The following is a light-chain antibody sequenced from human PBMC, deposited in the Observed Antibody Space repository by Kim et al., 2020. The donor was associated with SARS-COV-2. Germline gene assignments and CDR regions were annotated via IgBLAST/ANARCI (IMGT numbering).Light chain of an antibody. CDR3: QQYEGS. J-gene: IGKJ2*03. CDR2: DAS. V-gene: IGKV1-33*01. CDR1: QDISNY. Sequence: SSLSASVGDRVTITCQASQDISNYLNLYQQKPEKAPKLLIYDASNLETGVPSRFSGSGSGTDFTFTISSLQPEDIATYYCQQYEGSFGQWTKLEI.